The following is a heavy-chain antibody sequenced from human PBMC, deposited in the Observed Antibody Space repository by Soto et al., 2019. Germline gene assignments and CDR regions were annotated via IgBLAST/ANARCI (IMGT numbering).Heavy chain of an antibody. CDR1: GFTFISYW. J-gene: IGHJ6*02. Sequence: EVQLVESGGGLVQPGGSMRLSCAASGFTFISYWMHWVRQAPGEGLVWVSRINSDGSNTTYADSVKGRFTTSRDNAKNTLFLQMNSLRGEDTAVYYCARHVAVATISWGTYGMDVWGQGTTVTVSS. CDR3: ARHVAVATISWGTYGMDV. CDR2: INSDGSNT. D-gene: IGHD5-12*01. V-gene: IGHV3-74*01.